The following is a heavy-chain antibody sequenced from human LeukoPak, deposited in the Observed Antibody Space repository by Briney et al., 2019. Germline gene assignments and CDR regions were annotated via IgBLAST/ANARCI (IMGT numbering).Heavy chain of an antibody. CDR2: ISDIESI. CDR3: AGHHPRNTVDF. V-gene: IGHV4-59*08. D-gene: IGHD2-8*02. CDR1: GGSISSYY. J-gene: IGHJ4*02. Sequence: PSETLSFTCTVSGGSISSYYWSWIRQPPGKGLEWIAYISDIESINYNPSLKSRVTISLDTSKNQFSLKLSSVTAADTAVYYCAGHHPRNTVDFWGQGTLVTVSS.